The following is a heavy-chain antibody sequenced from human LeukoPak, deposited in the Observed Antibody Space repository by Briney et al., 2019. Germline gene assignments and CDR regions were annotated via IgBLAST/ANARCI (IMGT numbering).Heavy chain of an antibody. CDR2: ISGSGGST. CDR1: GFTFSSYA. CDR3: ARDPDDYVWGSYRFYYFDY. Sequence: GGSLRLSCAASGFTFSSYAMSWVRQAPGKGLEWVSAISGSGGSTYYADSVKGRFTISRDNSKNTLYLQMNGLRAEDTAVYYCARDPDDYVWGSYRFYYFDYWGQGTLLTVSS. J-gene: IGHJ4*02. D-gene: IGHD3-16*02. V-gene: IGHV3-23*01.